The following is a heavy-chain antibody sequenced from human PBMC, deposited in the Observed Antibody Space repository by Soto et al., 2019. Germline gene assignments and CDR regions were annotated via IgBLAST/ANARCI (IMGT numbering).Heavy chain of an antibody. V-gene: IGHV4-31*03. CDR3: ARLEYYYGSGSYYDLTYNWFDP. J-gene: IGHJ5*02. CDR1: GGSISSGGYY. Sequence: PSETLSLTCTVSGGSISSGGYYWSWIRQHPGKGLEWIGYIYYSGSTYYNPSLKSRVTISVDTSKNQFSLKLSSVTAADTAVYYCARLEYYYGSGSYYDLTYNWFDPWGQGTLVTVSS. D-gene: IGHD3-10*01. CDR2: IYYSGST.